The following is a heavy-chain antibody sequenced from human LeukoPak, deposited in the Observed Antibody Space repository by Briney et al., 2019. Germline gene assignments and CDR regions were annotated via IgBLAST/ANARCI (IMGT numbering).Heavy chain of an antibody. V-gene: IGHV3-33*06. Sequence: GTSLRLSCAASGFTFSSYGMHWVRQAPGKGLEWVTTTFYDGSNKYYADSVKGRFSISRDNSKNTLYLQMNSLRADDMAVYYCAKGGSTAWTAVDYWGQGTLVTVSS. CDR3: AKGGSTAWTAVDY. D-gene: IGHD2-2*01. CDR2: TFYDGSNK. J-gene: IGHJ4*02. CDR1: GFTFSSYG.